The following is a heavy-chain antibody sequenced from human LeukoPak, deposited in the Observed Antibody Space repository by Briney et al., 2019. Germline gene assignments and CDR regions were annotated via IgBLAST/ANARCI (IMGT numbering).Heavy chain of an antibody. D-gene: IGHD5-18*01. CDR1: GYTFTIYG. Sequence: ASVKVSCKASGYTFTIYGTSWVRQAPGQGLEWMGWISAYNGNTNYAQKLQGRVTMTTDTSTSTAYMELRSLRSDDTAVYYCARADTAMAYFDYWGQGTLVTVSS. V-gene: IGHV1-18*01. CDR2: ISAYNGNT. J-gene: IGHJ4*02. CDR3: ARADTAMAYFDY.